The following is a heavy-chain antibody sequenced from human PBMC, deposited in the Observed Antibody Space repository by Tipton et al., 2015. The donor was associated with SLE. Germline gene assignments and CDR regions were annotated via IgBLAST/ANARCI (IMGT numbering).Heavy chain of an antibody. J-gene: IGHJ3*02. CDR1: GGSFSGNY. CDR3: ARDSSGSYYDAFDI. Sequence: TLSLTCAVYGGSFSGNYWSWIRQPPGKGLEWIGEINHSGSTNYNPSLKSRVTISVDTSKNQFSLKLSSVTAADTAVYYCARDSSGSYYDAFDIWGQGTMVTVSS. V-gene: IGHV4-34*01. D-gene: IGHD1-26*01. CDR2: INHSGST.